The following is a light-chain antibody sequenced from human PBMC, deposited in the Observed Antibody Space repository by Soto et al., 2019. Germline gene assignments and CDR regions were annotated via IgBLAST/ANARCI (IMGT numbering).Light chain of an antibody. J-gene: IGLJ1*01. CDR1: SSNIGSNS. CDR2: SND. CDR3: AAWDDTLNGYV. V-gene: IGLV1-44*01. Sequence: QSVLTQPPSASGTPGQRVTISCSGSSSNIGSNSVNWYQQLPGTAPKLLIYSNDRRPSGVPDRFSGSKSGTSASLAISGLQSEDYADYYCAAWDDTLNGYVFGTGTMVTVL.